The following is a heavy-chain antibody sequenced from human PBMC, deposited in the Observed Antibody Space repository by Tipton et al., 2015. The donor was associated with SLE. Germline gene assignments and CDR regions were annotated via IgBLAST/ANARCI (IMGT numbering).Heavy chain of an antibody. CDR3: TTRCAYCRFDYMDV. J-gene: IGHJ6*03. Sequence: GSLRLSCATSGFTFSNVWMTWVRQAPGKGLGWVGRRKSKNDGETTDYAAPVKGRFTISRDESRKTLYLQMNRLKTEDTAVYYCTTRCAYCRFDYMDVWGKGTTVTVSS. D-gene: IGHD2-15*01. CDR1: GFTFSNVW. V-gene: IGHV3-15*01. CDR2: RKSKNDGETT.